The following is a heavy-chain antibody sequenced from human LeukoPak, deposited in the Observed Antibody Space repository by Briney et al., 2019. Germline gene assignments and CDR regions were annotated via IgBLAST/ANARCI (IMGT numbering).Heavy chain of an antibody. CDR1: GGSISSSSYY. D-gene: IGHD6-13*01. J-gene: IGHJ5*02. CDR2: IYYSGST. V-gene: IGHV4-39*07. Sequence: PSETLSLTCTVSGGSISSSSYYWGWIRQPPGKGLEWIGSIYYSGSTYYNPSLKSRATISVDTSKNQFSPKLSSVTAADTAVYYCARDKMRGAAAGSWFDPWGQGTLVTVSS. CDR3: ARDKMRGAAAGSWFDP.